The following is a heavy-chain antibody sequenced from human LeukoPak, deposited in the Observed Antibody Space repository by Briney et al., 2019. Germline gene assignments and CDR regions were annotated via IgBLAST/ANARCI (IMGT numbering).Heavy chain of an antibody. CDR2: IYHSGST. Sequence: PSETLSLTCTVSGYSISSGYYWGWIRQPPGKGLEWIGSIYHSGSTYYNPSLKSRVTISVDTSKNQFSLKLSSVTAADTAVYYCASTGGDYWGQGTLVIVSS. D-gene: IGHD4-17*01. J-gene: IGHJ4*02. V-gene: IGHV4-38-2*02. CDR3: ASTGGDY. CDR1: GYSISSGYY.